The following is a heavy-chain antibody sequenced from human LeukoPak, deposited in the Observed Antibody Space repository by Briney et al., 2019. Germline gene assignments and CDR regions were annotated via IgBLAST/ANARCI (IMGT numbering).Heavy chain of an antibody. CDR3: ARGKLIAVAGYNRFDP. J-gene: IGHJ5*02. CDR1: GGSFSGYY. V-gene: IGHV4-34*01. CDR2: INHSGST. D-gene: IGHD6-19*01. Sequence: SETLSLTCAVYGGSFSGYYWSWIRQPPGKGLEWIGEINHSGSTNYNPSLKSRVTISVDTSKNQFSLKLSSVTAADTAVYYCARGKLIAVAGYNRFDPWGQGTLVTVSS.